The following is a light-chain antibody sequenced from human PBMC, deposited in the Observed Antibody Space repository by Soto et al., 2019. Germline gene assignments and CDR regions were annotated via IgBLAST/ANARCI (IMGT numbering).Light chain of an antibody. CDR2: AAS. CDR1: QSITNS. V-gene: IGKV1-39*01. CDR3: QQSYSYPYT. Sequence: DIQMTQSPSSLSVSVGDRVTINCRTSQSITNSLNWYQQKPGKAPKLLVYAASRFQSGVPSRFSGNGSGTDFTLTISSLQREDFASYYGQQSYSYPYTFGQGTKLEIK. J-gene: IGKJ2*01.